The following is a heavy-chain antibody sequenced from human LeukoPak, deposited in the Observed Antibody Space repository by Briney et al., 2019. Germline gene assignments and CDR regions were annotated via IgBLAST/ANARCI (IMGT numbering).Heavy chain of an antibody. CDR3: ARVLWDSSGYYPDY. D-gene: IGHD3-22*01. CDR1: GGSISSSNW. J-gene: IGHJ4*02. Sequence: SETLSLTCAVSGGSISSSNWWSWVRQPPGKGLEWIGEIYHSGSTNYNPSLKSRVTISVDKSKNQFSLKLSSVTAADTAVYYCARVLWDSSGYYPDYWGQGTLVTVSS. CDR2: IYHSGST. V-gene: IGHV4-4*02.